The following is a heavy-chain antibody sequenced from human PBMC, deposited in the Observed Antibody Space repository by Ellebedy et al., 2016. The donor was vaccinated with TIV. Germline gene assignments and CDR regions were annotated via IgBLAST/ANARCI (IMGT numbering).Heavy chain of an antibody. J-gene: IGHJ4*02. CDR1: GGSVSRYY. D-gene: IGHD4-17*01. CDR2: IYYTGTT. V-gene: IGHV4-59*02. Sequence: MPSETLSLTCNVSGGSVSRYYWTWIRQPPGKGLEWIGYIYYTGTTNYSPSLKRRVTISIDPSKNQFSLRLTSVTAADTALYYCARSTYGGGLDYWGQGTLVTVSS. CDR3: ARSTYGGGLDY.